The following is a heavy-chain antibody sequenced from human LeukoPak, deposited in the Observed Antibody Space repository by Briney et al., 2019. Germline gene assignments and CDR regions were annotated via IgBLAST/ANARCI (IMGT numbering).Heavy chain of an antibody. Sequence: SVKVSCKASGGTFSSYAISWVRQAPGQGPEWMGGIIPIFGTANYAQKFQGRVTITADESTSTAYMELSSLRSEDTAVYYCAKYFVEGVAYFDYWAGEPWSPSPQ. V-gene: IGHV1-69*13. CDR1: GGTFSSYA. CDR3: AKYFVEGVAYFDY. J-gene: IGHJ4*02. CDR2: IIPIFGTA. D-gene: IGHD2-15*01.